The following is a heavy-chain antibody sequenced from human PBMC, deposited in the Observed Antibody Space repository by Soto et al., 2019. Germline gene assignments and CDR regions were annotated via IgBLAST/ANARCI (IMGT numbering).Heavy chain of an antibody. CDR3: AREGGYDSSRFYYGMDV. CDR2: IYYSGST. V-gene: IGHV4-59*01. J-gene: IGHJ6*02. D-gene: IGHD5-12*01. Sequence: SETLSLTCTVSGGSISSYYWSWIRQPPGKGLEWLGYIYYSGSTNYNPSLKSRVTISVDTSKNQFSLKLSSVTAADTSVYYCAREGGYDSSRFYYGMDVWGQGTTVT. CDR1: GGSISSYY.